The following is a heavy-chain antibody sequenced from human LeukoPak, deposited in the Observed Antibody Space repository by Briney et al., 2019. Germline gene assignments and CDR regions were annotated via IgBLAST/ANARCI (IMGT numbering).Heavy chain of an antibody. CDR3: AKSPRPDFWSGYPNNFDY. V-gene: IGHV3-23*01. J-gene: IGHJ4*02. CDR1: GFTFSNYA. CDR2: ITGSGNNT. D-gene: IGHD3-3*01. Sequence: GSLRLSCAASGFTFSNYAMSWVRQAPGKGLEWVSAITGSGNNTYNADSVKGRFTISRDNSKNTLYLQMNSLRAEDTAVYYCAKSPRPDFWSGYPNNFDYWGQGTLVTVSS.